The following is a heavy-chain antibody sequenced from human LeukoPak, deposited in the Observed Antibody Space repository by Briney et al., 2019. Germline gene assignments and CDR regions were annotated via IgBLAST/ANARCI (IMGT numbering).Heavy chain of an antibody. Sequence: PGGSLRLPCAASGFTVSSNYMSWVRQAPGKGLEWVSVIYSGGSTYYADSVKGRFTISRDNSKNTLYLQMNSLRAEDTAVYYCATSGATGFLWFWGQGTLVTVSS. J-gene: IGHJ4*02. CDR2: IYSGGST. CDR1: GFTVSSNY. D-gene: IGHD3-10*01. V-gene: IGHV3-66*02. CDR3: ATSGATGFLWF.